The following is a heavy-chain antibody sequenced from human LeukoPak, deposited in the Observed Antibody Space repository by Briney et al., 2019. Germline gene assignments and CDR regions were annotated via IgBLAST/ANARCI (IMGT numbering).Heavy chain of an antibody. CDR3: AKDGDYATAGTFDY. CDR1: GFTFSSYA. CDR2: ISYDGSNK. V-gene: IGHV3-30*04. Sequence: PGRSLRLSCAASGFTFSSYAMHWVRQAPGKGLEWVAVISYDGSNKYYADSVKGRFTISRDNSKNTLYLQMNSLRAEDTAVYYCAKDGDYATAGTFDYWGQGTLVTVSS. D-gene: IGHD4-17*01. J-gene: IGHJ4*02.